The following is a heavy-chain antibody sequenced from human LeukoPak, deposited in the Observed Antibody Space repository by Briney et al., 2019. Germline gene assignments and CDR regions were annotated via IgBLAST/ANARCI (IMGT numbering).Heavy chain of an antibody. J-gene: IGHJ6*04. CDR1: GFTFGDYA. V-gene: IGHV3-49*04. D-gene: IGHD3-10*01. CDR2: IRSKAYGGTT. Sequence: GGSLRLSCTASGFTFGDYAMSWVRQAPGKGLEWVGFIRSKAYGGTTEYAASVKGRFTISRDDSKSIAYLQVNSLKTEDTAVYYCTRVPTLLLWFGELIYYGMDVWGKGTTVTVSS. CDR3: TRVPTLLLWFGELIYYGMDV.